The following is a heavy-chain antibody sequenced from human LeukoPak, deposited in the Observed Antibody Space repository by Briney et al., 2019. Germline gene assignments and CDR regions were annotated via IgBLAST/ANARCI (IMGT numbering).Heavy chain of an antibody. CDR2: ISSSGSTI. J-gene: IGHJ3*02. D-gene: IGHD3-22*01. CDR1: GFTFSKYA. Sequence: GGSLRLSCAASGFTFSKYAMTWVRQAPGKGLEWVSYISSSGSTIYYADSVKGRFTISRDNAKNSLYLQMNSLRAEDTAVYYCAGGSGYYYEGAFDIWGQGTMVTVSS. CDR3: AGGSGYYYEGAFDI. V-gene: IGHV3-48*04.